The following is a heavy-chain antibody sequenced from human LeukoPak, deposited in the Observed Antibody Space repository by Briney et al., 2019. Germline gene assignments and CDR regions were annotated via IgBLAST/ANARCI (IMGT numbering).Heavy chain of an antibody. CDR3: ARSGQWLAGNWFDP. CDR2: IYYSGST. CDR1: GGSISSYY. D-gene: IGHD6-19*01. J-gene: IGHJ5*02. Sequence: SETLSLTCTVSGGSISSYYWSWIRQPPGKGLEWIGYIYYSGSTNYNPSLKSRVTISVDTSKNQFSLKLSSVTAADTAVYYCARSGQWLAGNWFDPWGQETLVTVSS. V-gene: IGHV4-59*08.